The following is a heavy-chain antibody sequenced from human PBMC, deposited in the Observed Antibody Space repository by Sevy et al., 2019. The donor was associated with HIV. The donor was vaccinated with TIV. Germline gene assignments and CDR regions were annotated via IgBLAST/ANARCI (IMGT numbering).Heavy chain of an antibody. Sequence: GGSLRLSCAASGFTFSKYSMSWVRQPPGKGLEWVSTLSFGCGEINYADSVKGRFTISRDNSKSTVCLQMNNLSPEDTAVCCSGRGGCTKPHDYWGQGSLVTVSS. CDR3: GRGGCTKPHDY. J-gene: IGHJ4*02. D-gene: IGHD2-8*01. CDR1: GFTFSKYS. V-gene: IGHV3-23*01. CDR2: LSFGCGEI.